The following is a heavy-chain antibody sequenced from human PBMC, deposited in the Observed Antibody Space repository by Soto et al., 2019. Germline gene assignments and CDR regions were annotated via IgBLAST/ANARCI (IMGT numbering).Heavy chain of an antibody. CDR1: GGSISSSSYY. CDR2: IYYSGST. J-gene: IGHJ6*02. D-gene: IGHD6-19*01. CDR3: ARLGIAVAHGMGV. V-gene: IGHV4-39*01. Sequence: PSETLSLTCTVSGGSISSSSYYWGWIRQPPGKGLEWIGSIYYSGSTYYNPSLKSRVTISVDTSKNQFSLKLSSVTAADTAVYYCARLGIAVAHGMGVWGQGTTVTSP.